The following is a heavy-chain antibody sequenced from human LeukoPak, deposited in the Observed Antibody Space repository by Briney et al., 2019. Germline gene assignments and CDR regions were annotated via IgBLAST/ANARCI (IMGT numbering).Heavy chain of an antibody. CDR2: ISYDGSNK. J-gene: IGHJ4*02. CDR1: GFTFSSYG. Sequence: EGSLRLSCAASGFTFSSYGMHWVRQAPGKGLEWVAVISYDGSNKYYADSVKGRFTISRDNSKNTLYLQMNSLRAEDTAVYYCAKTTIGYCSSTSCYYSPLDYWGQGTLVTVSS. CDR3: AKTTIGYCSSTSCYYSPLDY. V-gene: IGHV3-30*18. D-gene: IGHD2-2*01.